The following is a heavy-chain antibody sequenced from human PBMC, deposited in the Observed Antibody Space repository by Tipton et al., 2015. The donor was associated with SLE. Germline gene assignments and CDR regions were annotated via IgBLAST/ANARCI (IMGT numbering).Heavy chain of an antibody. V-gene: IGHV4-38-2*02. Sequence: TLSLTCNVSGYSIRDGYYWGWIRQAPGKGLEWTGTIHHSGITYYNPSLNSRLTISLDTSKNQFSLKLNSVTAADTAVYYCARTPYYDSSARYFDYWGQGILVTVSS. CDR3: ARTPYYDSSARYFDY. CDR2: IHHSGIT. D-gene: IGHD3-22*01. CDR1: GYSIRDGYY. J-gene: IGHJ4*02.